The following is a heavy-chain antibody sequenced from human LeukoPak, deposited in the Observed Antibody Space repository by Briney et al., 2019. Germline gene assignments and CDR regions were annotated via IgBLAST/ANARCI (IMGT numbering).Heavy chain of an antibody. D-gene: IGHD2-2*01. CDR3: ARSPYAQDYYFDY. J-gene: IGHJ4*02. V-gene: IGHV4-31*03. CDR2: IYYSEST. CDR1: GGSISSGGYY. Sequence: SETLSLTCTVSGGSISSGGYYWSWIRQHPGKGLEWIGYIYYSESTYYNPSLKSRVTISVDTSKNQFSLKLSSVTAADTAVYYCARSPYAQDYYFDYWGQGTLVTVSS.